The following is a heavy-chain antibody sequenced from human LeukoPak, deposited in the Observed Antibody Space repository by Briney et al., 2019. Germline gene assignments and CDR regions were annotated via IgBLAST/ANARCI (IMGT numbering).Heavy chain of an antibody. J-gene: IGHJ4*02. D-gene: IGHD2-15*01. CDR2: INHSGST. CDR3: ASTPDCGGSCYSFDY. Sequence: SETLSLTCAVYGGSFSGYYWSWIRQPPGKGLEWIGEINHSGSTNCNPSLKSRVTISVDTSKNQFSLKLSSVTAADTAVYYCASTPDCGGSCYSFDYWGQGTLVTVSS. V-gene: IGHV4-34*01. CDR1: GGSFSGYY.